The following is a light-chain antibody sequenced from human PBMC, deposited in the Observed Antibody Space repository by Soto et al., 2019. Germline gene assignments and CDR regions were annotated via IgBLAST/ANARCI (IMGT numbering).Light chain of an antibody. CDR2: GAS. V-gene: IGKV3-15*01. J-gene: IGKJ5*01. CDR1: QNVGGN. CDR3: QQYTNGPPIT. Sequence: EIVMTQSPATLPLSPGEGATLSCRASQNVGGNLAWYQQKPGQAPRLLIYGASTRATDVPARFSGSGSGTEFTLTISSLQSEDFAIYYCQQYTNGPPITFGQGTRLEI.